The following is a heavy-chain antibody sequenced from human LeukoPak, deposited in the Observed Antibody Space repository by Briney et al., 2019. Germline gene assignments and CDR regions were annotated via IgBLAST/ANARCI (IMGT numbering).Heavy chain of an antibody. V-gene: IGHV3-23*01. Sequence: GGSLRLSCAASGFTFSSYSMNWVRQAPGKGLEWVSAISGSGGSTYYADSVKGRFTISRDNSKNTLYLQMNSLRAEDTAVYYCAKAYSSGWYNWFDPWGQGTLVTVSS. CDR3: AKAYSSGWYNWFDP. CDR1: GFTFSSYS. D-gene: IGHD6-19*01. J-gene: IGHJ5*02. CDR2: ISGSGGST.